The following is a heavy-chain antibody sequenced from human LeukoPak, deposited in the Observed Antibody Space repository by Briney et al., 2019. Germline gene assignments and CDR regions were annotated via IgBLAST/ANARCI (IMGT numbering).Heavy chain of an antibody. V-gene: IGHV3-21*01. CDR1: GFIFSSYN. D-gene: IGHD3-22*01. CDR2: ISTSSSYI. J-gene: IGHJ4*02. Sequence: PGGSLRLSCAASGFIFSSYNMNWVRQAPGKGLEWVSSISTSSSYIYYADSVKGRFTISRDNAKNSLYLQTNSLRGEDTAVYYCARVLGYYYDSRGHDYWGQGTLVTVSS. CDR3: ARVLGYYYDSRGHDY.